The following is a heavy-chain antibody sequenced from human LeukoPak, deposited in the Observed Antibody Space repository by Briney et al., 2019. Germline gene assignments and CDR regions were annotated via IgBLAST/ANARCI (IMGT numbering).Heavy chain of an antibody. CDR3: ARGSEWELLKPFDY. CDR1: GGSISSYY. J-gene: IGHJ4*02. V-gene: IGHV4-34*01. D-gene: IGHD1-26*01. CDR2: INHSGST. Sequence: PSETLSLTCTVSGGSISSYYWSWLRQPPGKGLEWIGEINHSGSTNYNPSLKSRVTISVDTSRNQFSLKLSSVTAADTAVYYCARGSEWELLKPFDYWGQGTLVTVSS.